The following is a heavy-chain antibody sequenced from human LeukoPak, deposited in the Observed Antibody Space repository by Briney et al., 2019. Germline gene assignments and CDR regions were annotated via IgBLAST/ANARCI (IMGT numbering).Heavy chain of an antibody. J-gene: IGHJ1*01. Sequence: GESLRISCRGSGYSFTTYWISWVRQMPGKGLEWMGNMDPSDSYTNYSPSFQGHVTISVDKSISTAYLQWSSLKASDTAMYYCARHMYYDSSGHSQEYFRYWGQGTLVTASS. D-gene: IGHD3-22*01. V-gene: IGHV5-10-1*01. CDR1: GYSFTTYW. CDR2: MDPSDSYT. CDR3: ARHMYYDSSGHSQEYFRY.